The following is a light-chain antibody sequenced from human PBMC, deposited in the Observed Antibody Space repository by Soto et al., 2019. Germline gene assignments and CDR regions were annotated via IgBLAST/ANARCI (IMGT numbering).Light chain of an antibody. J-gene: IGKJ1*01. CDR2: GAS. Sequence: EIVMTQSPATLSVSPGERATLSCRASQSVSSNLAWYQQKPGQAPRLLIYGASTRATGIPARFSGSGSGTEFTLTISSLQSEDGAVYYWQQYNNWRTFGQGTKVESK. CDR3: QQYNNWRT. V-gene: IGKV3-15*01. CDR1: QSVSSN.